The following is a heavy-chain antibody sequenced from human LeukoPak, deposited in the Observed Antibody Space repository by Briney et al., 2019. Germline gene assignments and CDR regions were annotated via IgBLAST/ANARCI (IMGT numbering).Heavy chain of an antibody. V-gene: IGHV3-48*01. Sequence: QPGGSLRLSCAASGFTFSSYSMNWVRQAPGKGLEWVSYISSSSSTIYYADSVKGRFTISRDNAKNSLYLQMNSLRAEDTAVYYCARAPPNYDFVIDYWGQGTLVTVSS. CDR3: ARAPPNYDFVIDY. J-gene: IGHJ4*02. CDR2: ISSSSSTI. D-gene: IGHD3-3*01. CDR1: GFTFSSYS.